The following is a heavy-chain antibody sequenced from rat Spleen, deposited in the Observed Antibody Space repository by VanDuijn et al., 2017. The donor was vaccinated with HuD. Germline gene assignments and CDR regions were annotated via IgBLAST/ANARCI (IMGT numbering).Heavy chain of an antibody. J-gene: IGHJ3*01. CDR2: ISNGGGKT. CDR3: ARGDNNYGWFAY. Sequence: EVQLVETGGGLVQPGRSLKLSCVASGFTFSSYWMYWIRQAPGKGLEWVASISNGGGKTYYRDSVQGRFTISRDNAKNTLYLQMDSLRSEDTATYYCARGDNNYGWFAYWGQGTLVTVSS. D-gene: IGHD1-10*01. V-gene: IGHV5-58*01. CDR1: GFTFSSYW.